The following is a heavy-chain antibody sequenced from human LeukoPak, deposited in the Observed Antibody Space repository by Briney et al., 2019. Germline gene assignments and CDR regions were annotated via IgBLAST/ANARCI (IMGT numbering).Heavy chain of an antibody. D-gene: IGHD3-22*01. CDR1: GGSISSGSYY. CDR2: IYTSGST. Sequence: PSQTLSLTCTVSGGSISSGSYYWSWIRQPAGTGLEWIGRIYTSGSTNYNPSPKSRVTISVDTSKNQFSLKLSSVTAADTAVYYCARDRGYYDSSGYYYGTEWGQGTLVTVSS. CDR3: ARDRGYYDSSGYYYGTE. J-gene: IGHJ4*02. V-gene: IGHV4-61*02.